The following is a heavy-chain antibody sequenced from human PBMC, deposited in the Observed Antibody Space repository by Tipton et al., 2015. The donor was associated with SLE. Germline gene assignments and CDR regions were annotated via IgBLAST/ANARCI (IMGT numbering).Heavy chain of an antibody. CDR1: GFTFSSYA. J-gene: IGHJ4*02. CDR2: ISGSGGST. CDR3: AAKGRATLDY. D-gene: IGHD1-26*01. Sequence: AVSGFTFSSYAMSWVRQAPGKGLEWVSAISGSGGSTYYADSVKGRFTISRDNSKNTLYLQMNSLRAEDTAVYYCAAKGRATLDYWGQGTLVTVSS. V-gene: IGHV3-23*01.